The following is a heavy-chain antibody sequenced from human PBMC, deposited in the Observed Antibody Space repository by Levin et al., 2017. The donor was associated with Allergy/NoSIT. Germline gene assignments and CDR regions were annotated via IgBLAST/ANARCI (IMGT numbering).Heavy chain of an antibody. J-gene: IGHJ4*02. CDR3: SRGSRDSSVVGPPTPSYAY. Sequence: ASVKVSCKASGYTFTDYYIHWVRQAPGQGLEWMGWINSHSGDTNYAQNFQDRVTMTRATSISTAYMEVTGLRSDDTAMYYCSRGSRDSSVVGPPTPSYAYWGQGTLVTVSS. D-gene: IGHD2-21*01. CDR1: GYTFTDYY. V-gene: IGHV1-2*02. CDR2: INSHSGDT.